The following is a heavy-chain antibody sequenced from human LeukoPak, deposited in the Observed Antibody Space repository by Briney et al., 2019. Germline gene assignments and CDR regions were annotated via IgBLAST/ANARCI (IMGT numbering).Heavy chain of an antibody. Sequence: GGSLRLSCAASGFIFSNCWMSWVRQAPGKGLEWVANIKPDGSEKYYVDSLKGRFTISRDNSKNTLYLQMNSLRAEDTAVYYCARDSSVDIVVVPAAQHYGMDVWGQGTTVTASS. J-gene: IGHJ6*02. V-gene: IGHV3-7*03. CDR1: GFIFSNCW. CDR2: IKPDGSEK. CDR3: ARDSSVDIVVVPAAQHYGMDV. D-gene: IGHD2-2*03.